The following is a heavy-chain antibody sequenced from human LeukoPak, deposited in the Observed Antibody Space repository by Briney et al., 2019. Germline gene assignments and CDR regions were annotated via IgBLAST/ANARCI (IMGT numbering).Heavy chain of an antibody. J-gene: IGHJ2*01. V-gene: IGHV1-18*01. Sequence: ASVKVSCKASGYTFTSYGISWVRQAPGQGLEWMGWISAYNGNTNYAQKLQGRVTMTTDTSTSTAYMELRSLRSDDTAVYYCARDHDIAARRGIYWYFDLWGRGTLVTVSS. CDR1: GYTFTSYG. D-gene: IGHD6-6*01. CDR2: ISAYNGNT. CDR3: ARDHDIAARRGIYWYFDL.